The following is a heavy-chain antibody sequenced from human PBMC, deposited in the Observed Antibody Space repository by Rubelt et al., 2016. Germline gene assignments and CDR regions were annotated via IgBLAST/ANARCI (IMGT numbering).Heavy chain of an antibody. J-gene: IGHJ5*02. Sequence: QVQLQQWGAGLLKPSETLSLTCAVYGGSFSGYYWSWIRQPPGKGLEWIGEINHSGSTNYNPSLKSRVTLSVDASRNQFSLKLSSVTAADTAVYYCARRVWDIVVVPAAKNWFDPWGQGTLVTVSS. V-gene: IGHV4-34*01. CDR1: GGSFSGYY. CDR2: INHSGST. CDR3: ARRVWDIVVVPAAKNWFDP. D-gene: IGHD2-2*01.